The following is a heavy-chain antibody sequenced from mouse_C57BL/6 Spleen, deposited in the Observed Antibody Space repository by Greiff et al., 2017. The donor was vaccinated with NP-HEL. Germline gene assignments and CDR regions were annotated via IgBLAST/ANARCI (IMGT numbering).Heavy chain of an antibody. V-gene: IGHV5-9-1*02. D-gene: IGHD4-1*01. CDR3: TRGNWDVRFAY. CDR2: ISSGGDYI. J-gene: IGHJ3*01. CDR1: GFTFSSYA. Sequence: EVKLMESGEGLVKPGGSLKLSCAASGFTFSSYAMSWVRQTPEKRLEWVAYISSGGDYIYYADTVKGRFTISRDNARNTLYLQMSSLKSEDTAMYYCTRGNWDVRFAYWGQGTLVTVSA.